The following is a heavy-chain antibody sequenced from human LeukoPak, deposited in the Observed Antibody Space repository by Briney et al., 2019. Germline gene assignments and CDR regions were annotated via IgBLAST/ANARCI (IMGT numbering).Heavy chain of an antibody. CDR1: GFTFSSYE. CDR2: MSSSSSTI. J-gene: IGHJ4*02. CDR3: ARLGQQLIGH. Sequence: GGSLRLSCAASGFTFSSYEMNWVPEAPGRGRECVSYMSSSSSTIYYADSVKGRFTISRDNAKNSLYLQMNSLRAEDTAVYYCARLGQQLIGHWGQGTLVTVSS. V-gene: IGHV3-48*03. D-gene: IGHD6-13*01.